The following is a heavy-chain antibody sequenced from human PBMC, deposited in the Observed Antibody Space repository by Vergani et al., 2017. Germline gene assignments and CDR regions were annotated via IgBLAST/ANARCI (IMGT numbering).Heavy chain of an antibody. D-gene: IGHD5-24*01. J-gene: IGHJ3*02. CDR1: GFTFTSYG. V-gene: IGHV3-23*01. Sequence: EVQLLESGGGSVQPGESLRLSCTVSGFTFTSYGISWVRQAPGKGLEWVSGISASGGSTYYTDSVKGRFSISRDNAKSSLFLQMDSLRAEDTAVYYCARDHRDYNNYPGTFDIWGQGSMVTVSS. CDR2: ISASGGST. CDR3: ARDHRDYNNYPGTFDI.